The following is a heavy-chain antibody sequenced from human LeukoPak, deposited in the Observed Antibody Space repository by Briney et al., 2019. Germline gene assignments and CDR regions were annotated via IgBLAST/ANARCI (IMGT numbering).Heavy chain of an antibody. CDR3: ARELREHGVFDI. Sequence: GGSLRLSCAASGFTFSSCSMNWVRQAPGKGLEWVSSISSSSSYIYYADSVKGRYTISRDNSKNTVYLQMNSLSADDTAVYYCARELREHGVFDIWGQGTMVTVSS. CDR2: ISSSSSYI. CDR1: GFTFSSCS. J-gene: IGHJ3*02. D-gene: IGHD1/OR15-1a*01. V-gene: IGHV3-21*04.